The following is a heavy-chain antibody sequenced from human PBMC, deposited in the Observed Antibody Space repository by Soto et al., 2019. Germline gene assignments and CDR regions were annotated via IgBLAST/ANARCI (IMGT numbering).Heavy chain of an antibody. CDR3: TTDVPKGNVDYVDY. D-gene: IGHD3-10*01. CDR1: GFTFSIAW. Sequence: GGSLRLSCAASGFTFSIAWMNWVRQAPGKGLEWVGRIYSKTDGGTTEYAAPVKGRFTISRDDSKNTLFLQMNSLKTDDTAVYYCTTDVPKGNVDYVDYWGQGTMVTVSS. J-gene: IGHJ4*02. V-gene: IGHV3-15*07. CDR2: IYSKTDGGTT.